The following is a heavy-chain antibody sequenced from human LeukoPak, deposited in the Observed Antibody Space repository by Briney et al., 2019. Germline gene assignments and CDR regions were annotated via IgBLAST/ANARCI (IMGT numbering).Heavy chain of an antibody. CDR3: ATVGGVAGAPFDY. J-gene: IGHJ4*02. CDR2: FDPEDGET. V-gene: IGHV1-24*01. CDR1: GYTFTGYY. Sequence: ASVKVSCKASGYTFTGYYMHWVRQAPGQGLEWMGGFDPEDGETIYAQKFQGRVTMTEDTSTDTAYMELSSLRSEDTAVYYCATVGGVAGAPFDYWGQGTLITVSS. D-gene: IGHD3-16*01.